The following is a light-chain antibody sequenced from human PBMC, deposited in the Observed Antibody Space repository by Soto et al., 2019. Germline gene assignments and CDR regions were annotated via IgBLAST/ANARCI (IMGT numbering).Light chain of an antibody. CDR3: QQYNNWLALT. CDR1: QSISSN. CDR2: GAS. V-gene: IGKV3-15*01. Sequence: EIMMTQSPATLSVSPGERATLACWASQSISSNLAWFQQKPGQAPRLLIYGASTRAAGVPARFSGSGSGTGFTLTISSLQSEDVAVYYCQQYNNWLALTFGGGTKVDIK. J-gene: IGKJ4*01.